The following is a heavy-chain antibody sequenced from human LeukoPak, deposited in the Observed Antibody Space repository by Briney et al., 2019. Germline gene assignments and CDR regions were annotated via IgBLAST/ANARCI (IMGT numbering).Heavy chain of an antibody. Sequence: SQTLSLTCTVSGGSVSSGTFHWSWIRQHPGKGLEWIGYIYYSGSTYYNPSLKSRVTISADTSKNQFSLKLDSVTAADTAVYYCARAESNWFDPWSQGTLVTVSS. CDR2: IYYSGST. CDR3: ARAESNWFDP. CDR1: GGSVSSGTFH. J-gene: IGHJ5*02. V-gene: IGHV4-31*03.